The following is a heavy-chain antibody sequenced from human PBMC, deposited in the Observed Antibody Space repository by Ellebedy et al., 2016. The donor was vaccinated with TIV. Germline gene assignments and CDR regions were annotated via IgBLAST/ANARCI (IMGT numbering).Heavy chain of an antibody. J-gene: IGHJ4*02. CDR3: ARGGGCSGGSCSTLDARDFDY. Sequence: AASVKVSCKASGGTFSSYAISWVRQAPGQGLEWMGWISAYNGNTNYAQKFQGRVTMTRDTSTSTVYMELSSLRSEDTAVYYCARGGGCSGGSCSTLDARDFDYWGQGTLVTVSS. V-gene: IGHV1-18*01. CDR1: GGTFSSYA. D-gene: IGHD2-15*01. CDR2: ISAYNGNT.